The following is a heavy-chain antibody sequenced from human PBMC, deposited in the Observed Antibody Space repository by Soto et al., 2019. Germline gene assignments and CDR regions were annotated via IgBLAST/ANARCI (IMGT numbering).Heavy chain of an antibody. J-gene: IGHJ5*02. Sequence: QLQLHESGPGLVKPSETLSLPCSVSGASIRGGGSSWGWVGKPQGKGRGGLGGIYYTGTPYYGPSLRSRVAMSVDTSNNEFSLRLTSLTAVDTAVYFCSRHGLPTGGSWYGGVSYFDPWGQGILVTVSS. CDR1: GASIRGGGSS. CDR2: IYYTGTP. V-gene: IGHV4-39*01. CDR3: SRHGLPTGGSWYGGVSYFDP. D-gene: IGHD6-13*01.